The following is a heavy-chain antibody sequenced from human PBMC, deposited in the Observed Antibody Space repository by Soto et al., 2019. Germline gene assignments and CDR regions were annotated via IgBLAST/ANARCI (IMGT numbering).Heavy chain of an antibody. CDR3: ASSTPNCSGGSCYSPSNNRFDP. Sequence: SETLSLTCTVSGGSISSGDYYWSWIRQPPXKGLEWIGYIYYSGSTYYNPSLKSRVTISVDTSKNQFSLKLSSVTAADTAVYYCASSTPNCSGGSCYSPSNNRFDPWGQGTLVTVSS. D-gene: IGHD2-15*01. J-gene: IGHJ5*02. V-gene: IGHV4-30-4*01. CDR2: IYYSGST. CDR1: GGSISSGDYY.